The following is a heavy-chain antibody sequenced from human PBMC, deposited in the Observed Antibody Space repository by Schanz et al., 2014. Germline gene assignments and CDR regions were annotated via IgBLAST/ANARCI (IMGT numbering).Heavy chain of an antibody. CDR1: GYTFTSNG. CDR2: INTNTANP. Sequence: QVQLVQSGAEVKKPGASVKVSCKASGYTFTSNGITWVRQAPGQGLEWMGWINTNTANPTYAQGFTGRFVYTLDASVTTAYLEISSLKAEDTAVYYCARGYSGYSHFDYWGQGALVTVSS. D-gene: IGHD5-12*01. CDR3: ARGYSGYSHFDY. J-gene: IGHJ4*02. V-gene: IGHV7-4-1*02.